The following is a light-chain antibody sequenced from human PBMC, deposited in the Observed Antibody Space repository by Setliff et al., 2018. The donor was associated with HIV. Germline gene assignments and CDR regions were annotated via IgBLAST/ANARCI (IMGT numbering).Light chain of an antibody. CDR1: SSDVGSYNF. CDR3: SSFAGRLHV. CDR2: DVT. V-gene: IGLV2-11*01. J-gene: IGLJ1*01. Sequence: QSALTQPRSVSGSPGQSVTFPCTGTSSDVGSYNFVTWYQQHPGKVPTLIIYDVTRRPSGVPDRFSGSRSGNTASLTISGLQAEDEADYYCSSFAGRLHVFGTGTKGTVL.